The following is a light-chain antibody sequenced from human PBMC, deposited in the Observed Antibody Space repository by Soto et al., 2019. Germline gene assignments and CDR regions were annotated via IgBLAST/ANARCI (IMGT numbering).Light chain of an antibody. CDR2: KDT. CDR3: QSADSSGTYV. CDR1: ALPKQF. J-gene: IGLJ1*01. Sequence: SYELTQPPSVSVSPGQTARITCSGAALPKQFAYWYQQKPGQAPVLLIYKDTERPSGIPERFSGSRSGTTVTLTISGVQAEDEADYYCQSADSSGTYVFGTGTKVTVL. V-gene: IGLV3-25*03.